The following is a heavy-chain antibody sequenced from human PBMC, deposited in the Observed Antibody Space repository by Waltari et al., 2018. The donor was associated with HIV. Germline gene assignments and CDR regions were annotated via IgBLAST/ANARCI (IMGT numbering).Heavy chain of an antibody. V-gene: IGHV3-53*02. Sequence: EVQLVQSGGGVVSPGESVRLSCAVSGSLVSDNYMSWIRQAPGKGLEWVAVLYGEGTTYYADSVKGRFVVSRDKAKNMFFLQMDYPGGADSATYFCARGIRYYAPWGQGVLVSVS. CDR1: GSLVSDNY. J-gene: IGHJ5*02. CDR3: ARGIRYYAP. CDR2: LYGEGTT. D-gene: IGHD3-3*01.